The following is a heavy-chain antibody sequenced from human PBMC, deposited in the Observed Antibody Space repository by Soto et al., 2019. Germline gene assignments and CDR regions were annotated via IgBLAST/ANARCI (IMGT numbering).Heavy chain of an antibody. CDR2: ISSSGSTI. V-gene: IGHV3-48*03. CDR1: GFTFSSYE. Sequence: EVQLVESGGGLVQPGGSLRLSCAASGFTFSSYEMNWVRQAPGKGLEWVSYISSSGSTIYYADSVKGRFTISRDNAKNSLYLQINSLRAEDTAVYYCASTLNYSYGYYYDYGMDVWGQGTTVTVSS. J-gene: IGHJ6*02. CDR3: ASTLNYSYGYYYDYGMDV. D-gene: IGHD5-18*01.